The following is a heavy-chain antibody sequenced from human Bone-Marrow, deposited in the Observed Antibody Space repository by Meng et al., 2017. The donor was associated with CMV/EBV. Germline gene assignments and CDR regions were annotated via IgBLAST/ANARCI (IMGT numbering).Heavy chain of an antibody. Sequence: SLKISCAASGFTFDDYAMHWVRQAPGKGLEWVSGISWNSGSIGYADSVKGRFTISRDNAKNSPYLQMNSLRAEDTALYYCAKDKSYYYYYGMDVWGQGTTVTVSS. CDR3: AKDKSYYYYYGMDV. J-gene: IGHJ6*02. V-gene: IGHV3-9*01. CDR2: ISWNSGSI. CDR1: GFTFDDYA.